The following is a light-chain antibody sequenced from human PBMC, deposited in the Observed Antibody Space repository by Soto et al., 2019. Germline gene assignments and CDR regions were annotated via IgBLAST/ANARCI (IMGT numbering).Light chain of an antibody. CDR1: SSDVGTYKY. Sequence: QSALTQPASVSGSPGQSITISCTGTSSDVGTYKYVSWYQQLPGKAPKPMIYEVSNRPSGVSNRFSGSKSGNTASLTISELQAEDEADYYCSSYTSRSTPVFGGGTQLTVL. CDR3: SSYTSRSTPV. CDR2: EVS. J-gene: IGLJ2*01. V-gene: IGLV2-14*01.